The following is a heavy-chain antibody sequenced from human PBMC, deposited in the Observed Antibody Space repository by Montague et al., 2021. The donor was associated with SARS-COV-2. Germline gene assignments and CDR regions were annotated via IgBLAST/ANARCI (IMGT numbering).Heavy chain of an antibody. V-gene: IGHV4-34*01. Sequence: SETLSLTCDVYGGSFSRYFWSWIRQPPGRGPELIGHISPTGSTRHNPSLDSRVTISLDTSKSRLSLELTSVTVADTSIYFCVGAPNEYYFDYWGQGTPVSVSS. CDR1: GGSFSRYF. D-gene: IGHD3-16*01. CDR2: ISPTGST. CDR3: VGAPNEYYFDY. J-gene: IGHJ4*02.